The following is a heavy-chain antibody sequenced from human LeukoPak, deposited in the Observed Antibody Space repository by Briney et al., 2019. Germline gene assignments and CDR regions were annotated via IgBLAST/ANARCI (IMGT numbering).Heavy chain of an antibody. Sequence: GGSLRLSCAASGFTFSSYAMNWFRPAPARGLEWVSGFSGSGGTTYYEDSVKGRFTLSRDNSKNTLYRQMNSLRAEDTAVYYCSNGNRCTSPNCLGYYYFYMDVWGKGTTVTVSS. D-gene: IGHD2-8*01. CDR3: SNGNRCTSPNCLGYYYFYMDV. J-gene: IGHJ6*03. CDR2: FSGSGGTT. CDR1: GFTFSSYA. V-gene: IGHV3-23*01.